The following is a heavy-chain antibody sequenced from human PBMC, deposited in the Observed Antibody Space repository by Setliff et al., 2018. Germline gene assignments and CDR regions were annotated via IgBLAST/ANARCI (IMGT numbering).Heavy chain of an antibody. V-gene: IGHV5-51*01. J-gene: IGHJ4*02. CDR1: GYSFTDYW. D-gene: IGHD2-21*02. CDR3: ARVGQATVVTAIHGALDY. Sequence: GESLKISCKASGYSFTDYWIAWVRQMPGKGLEWMGIIYPSNSNIKYSPSFEAQITFSVDKSITTAYLQWSSLKASDTAIYYCARVGQATVVTAIHGALDYWGQGTLVTVSS. CDR2: IYPSNSNI.